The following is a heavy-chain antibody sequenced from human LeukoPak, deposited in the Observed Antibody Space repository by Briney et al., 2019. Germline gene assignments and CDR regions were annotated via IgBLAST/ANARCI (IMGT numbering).Heavy chain of an antibody. CDR3: ARDSGYSGYDLDY. V-gene: IGHV3-66*02. CDR1: GFTVSSNY. J-gene: IGHJ4*02. CDR2: IYSGGST. Sequence: GGSLRLSCAASGFTVSSNYMSWVRQAPGKGLEWVSVIYSGGSTYYADSVKGRFTISRDNSKNTLYLQMNSLRAEDTAVYYCARDSGYSGYDLDYWGQGTLVTVSS. D-gene: IGHD5-12*01.